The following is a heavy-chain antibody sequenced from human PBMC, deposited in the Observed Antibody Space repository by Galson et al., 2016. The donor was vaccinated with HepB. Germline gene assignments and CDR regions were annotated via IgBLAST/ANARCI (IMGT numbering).Heavy chain of an antibody. J-gene: IGHJ4*02. V-gene: IGHV1-18*01. CDR1: GYTFNTYG. D-gene: IGHD1-1*01. Sequence: SVKVSCKASGYTFNTYGISWVRQAPGQGLEWMGWISTYSGNTNYAQKLQGRVTMTTDTSTNTAYMELRSLRSDDTAVYYCARDADWNLDYWGQGTLVTVSP. CDR2: ISTYSGNT. CDR3: ARDADWNLDY.